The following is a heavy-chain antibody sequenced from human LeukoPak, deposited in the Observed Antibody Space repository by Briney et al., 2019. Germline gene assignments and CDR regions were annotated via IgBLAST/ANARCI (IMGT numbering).Heavy chain of an antibody. CDR3: ARDLEGIAVAGPFDY. V-gene: IGHV3-21*01. CDR1: GFTFSSYS. CDR2: ISSSSSYI. Sequence: TGGSLRLSCAASGFTFSSYSMNWVRQAPGKGLEWVSSISSSSSYIYYADSVKGRFTISRDNAKNSLYLQMNSLRAEDTAVYYCARDLEGIAVAGPFDYWGQGTLVTVSS. J-gene: IGHJ4*02. D-gene: IGHD6-19*01.